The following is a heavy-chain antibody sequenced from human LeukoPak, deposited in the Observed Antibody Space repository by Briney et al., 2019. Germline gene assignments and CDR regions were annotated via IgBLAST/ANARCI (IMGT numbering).Heavy chain of an antibody. Sequence: PGGSLRLSCAASGFTFSSYSMNWVRQAPGKGLEWVSYISSSSSTIYYADSVKGRFTISRDNAKNSLYLQMNSLRAEDTAVYYCAREGGGYCSSTSCYPDYFDYWGQGTLVTVSS. V-gene: IGHV3-48*01. D-gene: IGHD2-2*01. CDR1: GFTFSSYS. CDR2: ISSSSSTI. CDR3: AREGGGYCSSTSCYPDYFDY. J-gene: IGHJ4*02.